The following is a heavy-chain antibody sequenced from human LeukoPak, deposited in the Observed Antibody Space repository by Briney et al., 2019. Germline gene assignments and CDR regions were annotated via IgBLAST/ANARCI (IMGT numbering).Heavy chain of an antibody. J-gene: IGHJ6*04. V-gene: IGHV1-18*04. CDR2: ISAYHGNT. CDR1: GYTLTSYG. Sequence: ASVKVSCKASGYTLTSYGIRWVRQAPGQGLEWMGWISAYHGNTNYAQKLQGRVTMTTDTSTSTAYMELRSLRSDDTAVYYCARDWVAAAGTHYYYGMDVWGKGTPVTVSS. D-gene: IGHD6-13*01. CDR3: ARDWVAAAGTHYYYGMDV.